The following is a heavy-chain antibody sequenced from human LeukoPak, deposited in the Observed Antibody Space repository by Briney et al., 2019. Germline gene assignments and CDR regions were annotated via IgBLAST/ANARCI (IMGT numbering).Heavy chain of an antibody. CDR3: ARAKFGYYYDSGSYYYHYMDV. J-gene: IGHJ6*03. CDR1: GASISSGSYY. Sequence: SETLSLTCTVSGASISSGSYYWSWIRQPAGKGLEWIGRIYTSGSTNYSPSLKTRVTISVDRSKNQFSLKLSSVTAADMAVYYCARAKFGYYYDSGSYYYHYMDVWGKGTTVTISS. CDR2: IYTSGST. V-gene: IGHV4-61*02. D-gene: IGHD3-10*01.